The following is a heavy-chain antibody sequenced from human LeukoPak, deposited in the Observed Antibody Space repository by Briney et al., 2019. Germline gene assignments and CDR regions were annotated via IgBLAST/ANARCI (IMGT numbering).Heavy chain of an antibody. D-gene: IGHD3-22*01. J-gene: IGHJ4*02. V-gene: IGHV3-66*01. Sequence: GGSLRLSCAASGFTFSSYAMSWVRQAPGKGLEWVSVIYSGGSTYYADSVKGRFTISRDNSKNTLYLQMNSLRAEDTAVYYCARDMVTMIGSFDYWGQGTLVTVSS. CDR1: GFTFSSYA. CDR3: ARDMVTMIGSFDY. CDR2: IYSGGST.